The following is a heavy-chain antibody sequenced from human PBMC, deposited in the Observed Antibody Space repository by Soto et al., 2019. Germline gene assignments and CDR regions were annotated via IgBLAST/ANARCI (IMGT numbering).Heavy chain of an antibody. Sequence: SSVKVSCKASGGTLSSYTISWVRQASGQGLEWMGRIIPVLGIANYAQKFQGRVTITADKSTSTAYMELSSLRSEDTAVYYCAIDVVCELGLEFAPWGRRTLVTVSS. V-gene: IGHV1-69*02. CDR1: GGTLSSYT. J-gene: IGHJ5*02. CDR2: IIPVLGIA. CDR3: AIDVVCELGLEFAP. D-gene: IGHD6-13*01.